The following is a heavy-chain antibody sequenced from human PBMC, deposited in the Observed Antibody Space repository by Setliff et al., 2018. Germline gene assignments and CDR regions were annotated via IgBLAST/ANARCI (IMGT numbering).Heavy chain of an antibody. CDR2: LKPGDSGI. CDR3: VRHPYYDSSGYYSYFDY. D-gene: IGHD3-22*01. J-gene: IGHJ4*02. V-gene: IGHV5-51*01. Sequence: GESLKISCQGSGYTFTNYWIGWVRQMPGKGLEWMGILKPGDSGIRYSPSFQGQVTLSADTSIATAYLHWTSLKASDTAMYYCVRHPYYDSSGYYSYFDYWGQGSLVTVSS. CDR1: GYTFTNYW.